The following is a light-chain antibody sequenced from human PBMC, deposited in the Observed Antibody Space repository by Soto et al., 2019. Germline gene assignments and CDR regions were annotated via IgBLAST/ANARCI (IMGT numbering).Light chain of an antibody. CDR3: MQSIKLPYT. CDR2: EVS. Sequence: DIVLTQTPLFLSVSPVQPASSSFISTQSLLHSDGKTYFYWFLQRAGQPPQLLIYEVSNRFSGVSDRLSGSGSGTDFTLKISRVEADDVGIYYCMQSIKLPYTFGQGTKVDIK. CDR1: QSLLHSDGKTY. V-gene: IGKV2D-29*01. J-gene: IGKJ2*01.